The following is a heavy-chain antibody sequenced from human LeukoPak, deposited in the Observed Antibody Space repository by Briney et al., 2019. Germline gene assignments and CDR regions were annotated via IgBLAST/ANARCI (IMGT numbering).Heavy chain of an antibody. CDR1: GFTFSSYW. CDR2: IKQDGSEK. Sequence: GGSLRLSCAASGFTFSSYWMSWVRQAPGKGLEWVANIKQDGSEKYYVDSVKGRFTISRDNAKNSLYLQMNSLRAEDTAVYYCARGRQILTGYYTLDYWGQGTLVTVSS. D-gene: IGHD3-9*01. CDR3: ARGRQILTGYYTLDY. V-gene: IGHV3-7*01. J-gene: IGHJ4*02.